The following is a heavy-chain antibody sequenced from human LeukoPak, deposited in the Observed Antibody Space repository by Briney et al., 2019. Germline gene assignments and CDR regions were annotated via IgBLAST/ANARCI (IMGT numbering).Heavy chain of an antibody. J-gene: IGHJ2*01. Sequence: GESLKISCKGSGYSFTSYWIGWVRQMPGKGLEWMGIIYPGDSDTRYSPSFEGQVTISADKSISTAYLQWKSLKASDTAMYYRVRLTHVGIITGSLDLWGRGTLVTVSS. V-gene: IGHV5-51*01. CDR1: GYSFTSYW. D-gene: IGHD3-10*01. CDR2: IYPGDSDT. CDR3: VRLTHVGIITGSLDL.